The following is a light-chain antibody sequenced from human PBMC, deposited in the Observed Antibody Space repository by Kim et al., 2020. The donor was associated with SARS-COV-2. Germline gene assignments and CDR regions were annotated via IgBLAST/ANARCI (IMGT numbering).Light chain of an antibody. CDR2: QDN. CDR3: QAWDSSTAV. CDR1: KLGDKY. V-gene: IGLV3-1*01. Sequence: SVSPGQQASITCSGDKLGDKYACWYQQKPGQSPVLVIYQDNKRPSGIPERFSGSNSGNTATLTISGTQAMDEADYYCQAWDSSTAVFGGGTQLTVL. J-gene: IGLJ3*02.